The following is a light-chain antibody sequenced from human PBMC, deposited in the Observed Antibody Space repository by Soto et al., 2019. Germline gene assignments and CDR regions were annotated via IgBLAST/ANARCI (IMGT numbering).Light chain of an antibody. CDR1: KNDIGVYDF. J-gene: IGLJ1*01. Sequence: QSALTHPPSASASPGQAVTVSCTGTKNDIGVYDFVSWYQHHPGKAPRLIIYEVVQRPSGVPDRFSGSKSGNTASLTVSGLQAADEADYFCKSYAGSNTYVFGSGTKVTVL. CDR3: KSYAGSNTYV. CDR2: EVV. V-gene: IGLV2-8*01.